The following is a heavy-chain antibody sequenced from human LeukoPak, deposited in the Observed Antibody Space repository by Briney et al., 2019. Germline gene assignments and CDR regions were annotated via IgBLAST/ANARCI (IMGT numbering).Heavy chain of an antibody. V-gene: IGHV3-7*01. Sequence: GGSLRLSCAASGFTFSSYWMSWVRQAPGKGLEWVANIKQDGREKYYVDSVKGRFTISRDNAKNSLYLQMNSLRAEDTAVYYCARVMEYYDFWSGYRGENWFDPWGQGTLVTVSS. CDR3: ARVMEYYDFWSGYRGENWFDP. CDR2: IKQDGREK. J-gene: IGHJ5*02. CDR1: GFTFSSYW. D-gene: IGHD3-3*01.